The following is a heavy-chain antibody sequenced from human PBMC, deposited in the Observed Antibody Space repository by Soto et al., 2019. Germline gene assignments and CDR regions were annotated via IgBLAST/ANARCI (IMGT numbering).Heavy chain of an antibody. CDR1: GFTFSSFE. D-gene: IGHD6-13*01. V-gene: IGHV3-48*03. J-gene: IGHJ4*02. CDR3: ARETPWGAAAADY. CDR2: ISTSGSTI. Sequence: EVQLVEHGGGLVQPGGSLRLSCAASGFTFSSFEMNWVRHAPGKGLDWVSYISTSGSTIYYADSVKGRFTISRDNAKNSLYLQLNSLRAEDTDVYYCARETPWGAAAADYWGQGTLVNVSS.